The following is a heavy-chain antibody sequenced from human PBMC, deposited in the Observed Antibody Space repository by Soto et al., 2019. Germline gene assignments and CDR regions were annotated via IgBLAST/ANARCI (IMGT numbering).Heavy chain of an antibody. CDR3: ARDLRGRGSGRFDP. V-gene: IGHV4-31*02. D-gene: IGHD3-10*01. J-gene: IGHJ5*02. CDR2: IYYSRVT. Sequence: WTWIRQHPGKGLEWIGYIYYSRVTYYNPSLKSRVTISVDTSKNQFSLKLSSVTAADTAVYYCARDLRGRGSGRFDPWGQGTLVTVSS.